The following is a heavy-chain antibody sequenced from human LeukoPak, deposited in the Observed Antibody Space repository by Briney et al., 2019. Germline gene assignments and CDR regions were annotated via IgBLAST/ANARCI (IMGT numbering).Heavy chain of an antibody. V-gene: IGHV4-59*01. CDR3: AGDRGYSYGYDLDY. Sequence: SETLSLTCTVSGGSISSYYWSWIRQPPGKGLEWIGYIYYSGSTNYNPSLKSRVTISVDTSKNQFSLKLSSVTAADTAVYYCAGDRGYSYGYDLDYWGQGTLVTVSS. D-gene: IGHD5-18*01. CDR1: GGSISSYY. CDR2: IYYSGST. J-gene: IGHJ4*02.